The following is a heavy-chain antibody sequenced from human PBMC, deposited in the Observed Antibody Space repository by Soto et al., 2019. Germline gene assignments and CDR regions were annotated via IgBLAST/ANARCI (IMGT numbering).Heavy chain of an antibody. CDR1: GYSFTSYW. Sequence: GESLKISCKGSGYSFTSYWIGWVRQMPGKGLEWVGIIYPGDSDTRYSPSFQGQVTISADKSISTAYLQWSSLKDSDTAMYYCARMPRDSGLVEGYPYAPVDYWGHGKLVNVS. CDR2: IYPGDSDT. J-gene: IGHJ4*01. CDR3: ARMPRDSGLVEGYPYAPVDY. V-gene: IGHV5-51*01. D-gene: IGHD2-2*01.